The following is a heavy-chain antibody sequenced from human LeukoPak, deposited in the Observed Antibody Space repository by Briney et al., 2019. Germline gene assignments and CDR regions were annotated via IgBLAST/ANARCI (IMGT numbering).Heavy chain of an antibody. D-gene: IGHD6-19*01. V-gene: IGHV5-51*01. CDR1: GYSFTSYW. Sequence: GESLKISCQGSGYSFTSYWIAWVRQMPGKGLEWMGIIYPGDSDTRYSPSFQGQVTISADKSISTAYLQWSSLKASDTAMYYCARTVAGSATDFQHWGQGTLVTVSS. CDR3: ARTVAGSATDFQH. CDR2: IYPGDSDT. J-gene: IGHJ1*01.